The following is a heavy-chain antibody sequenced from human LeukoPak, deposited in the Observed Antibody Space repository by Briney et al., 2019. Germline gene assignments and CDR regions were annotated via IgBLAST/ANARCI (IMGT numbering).Heavy chain of an antibody. CDR3: ARHRRGSGSYYPDY. V-gene: IGHV4-59*08. D-gene: IGHD3-10*01. CDR2: IYYSGST. CDR1: GGSTSSYY. J-gene: IGHJ4*02. Sequence: SETLSLTCTVSGGSTSSYYWSWIRQPPGKGLEWIGYIYYSGSTNCNPSLKSRVTISVDTSKNQFSLKLSSVTAADTAVYYCARHRRGSGSYYPDYWGQGTLVTVSS.